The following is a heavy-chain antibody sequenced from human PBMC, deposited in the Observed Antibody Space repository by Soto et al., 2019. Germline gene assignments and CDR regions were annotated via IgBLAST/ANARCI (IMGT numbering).Heavy chain of an antibody. J-gene: IGHJ3*02. CDR2: IIPIFGTA. CDR1: GGTFSSYA. D-gene: IGHD3-22*01. V-gene: IGHV1-69*01. CDR3: ASDLSYYDSSGYYCPFAFDI. Sequence: HVQLVQSGAEVKKPGSSVKVSCKASGGTFSSYAISWVRQAPGQGLEWIGGIIPIFGTANYAQKFQGSVTITADESTSTAYMELSSLKSEDTAVYYCASDLSYYDSSGYYCPFAFDIWGQGTMVTVSS.